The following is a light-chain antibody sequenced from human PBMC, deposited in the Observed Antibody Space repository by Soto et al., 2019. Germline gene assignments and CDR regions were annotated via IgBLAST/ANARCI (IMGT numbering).Light chain of an antibody. V-gene: IGKV1-27*01. CDR2: EAS. Sequence: DFQMTQSPSSLSASVGDRVTITCRASQDISDHLAWYQHKPGKVPNLLIYEASTLHSGVPSRFSGGGSGTDVTLTISSLQPEDVATYYCQKYNRTPLTFGQGTKVELK. J-gene: IGKJ1*01. CDR1: QDISDH. CDR3: QKYNRTPLT.